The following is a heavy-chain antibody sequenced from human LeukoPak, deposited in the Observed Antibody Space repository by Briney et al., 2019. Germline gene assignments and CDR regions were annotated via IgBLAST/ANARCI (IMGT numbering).Heavy chain of an antibody. CDR1: GGSISSYY. CDR3: ARGLYLNWFDP. Sequence: SGTLSLTCTVSGGSISSYYWSWIRQPPGKGLEWIGYIYYSGSTNYNPSLKSRVTISVDTSKNQFSLKLSSVTAADTAVYYCARGLYLNWFDPWGQGTLVTVSS. V-gene: IGHV4-59*01. CDR2: IYYSGST. D-gene: IGHD2/OR15-2a*01. J-gene: IGHJ5*02.